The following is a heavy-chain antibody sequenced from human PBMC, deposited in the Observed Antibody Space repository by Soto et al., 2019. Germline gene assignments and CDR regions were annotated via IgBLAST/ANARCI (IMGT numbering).Heavy chain of an antibody. V-gene: IGHV3-30*18. D-gene: IGHD2-15*01. CDR2: ISVDGDNR. CDR1: GVTFSSFG. J-gene: IGHJ4*02. Sequence: QVQLVESGGGVVQPGRSLRLSCAASGVTFSSFGMHWFRQPPGKGLEWVKVISVDGDNRYYSDSVKGRFTVSRDNSKTTLYLQLNSLLSGDTAVYYCAKSRGSGGNSFLVDYWGQGTLVTVSS. CDR3: AKSRGSGGNSFLVDY.